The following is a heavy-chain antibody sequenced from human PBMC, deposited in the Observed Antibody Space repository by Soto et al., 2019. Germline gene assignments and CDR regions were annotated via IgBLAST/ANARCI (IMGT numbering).Heavy chain of an antibody. CDR2: IYSSGST. CDR3: PRHYHPDYTFDI. J-gene: IGHJ3*02. CDR1: GGSISGYY. D-gene: IGHD2-2*02. V-gene: IGHV4-59*08. Sequence: PSETLSLTCTVSGGSISGYYWSWIRQPPGKGLEWIGYIYSSGSTNYNPSLKSRVTMSVDTSMSQFSLRLTSVTAPDTAIYYCPRHYHPDYTFDIWGQGTMVTV.